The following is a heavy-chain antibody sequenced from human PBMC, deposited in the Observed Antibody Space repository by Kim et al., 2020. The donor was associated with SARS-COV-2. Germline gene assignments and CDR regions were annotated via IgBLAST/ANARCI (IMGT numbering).Heavy chain of an antibody. CDR1: GFTFSTYA. CDR2: ISVCAYST. D-gene: IGHD3-10*01. Sequence: GGSLRLSCAVSGFTFSTYAMSWVRPSPVTLLACVSFISVCAYSTFYADSVKGRFTISRDNSRNTLSLHMNNLRAEDTAVYYCATAGRIIMGYFDYWGQGTLVTVSS. CDR3: ATAGRIIMGYFDY. J-gene: IGHJ4*02. V-gene: IGHV3-23*01.